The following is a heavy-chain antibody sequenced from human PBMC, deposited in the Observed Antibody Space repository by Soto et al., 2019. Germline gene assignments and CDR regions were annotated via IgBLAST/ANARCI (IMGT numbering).Heavy chain of an antibody. CDR2: ISAYNGNT. CDR3: ASSLLVGYGLEGESD. Sequence: QVQLVQSGPEVKKPGASVKVSCKASGYTFTSYGFSWVRQAPGQGLEWLGWISAYNGNTNYAQKLQGRVTMTPDTSTSTAYMELRSLRSDDTAVYYCASSLLVGYGLEGESDWGQGALVTVSS. D-gene: IGHD5-18*01. CDR1: GYTFTSYG. J-gene: IGHJ4*02. V-gene: IGHV1-18*01.